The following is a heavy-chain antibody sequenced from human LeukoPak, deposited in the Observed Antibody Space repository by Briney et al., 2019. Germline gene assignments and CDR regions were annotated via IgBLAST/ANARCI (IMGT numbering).Heavy chain of an antibody. J-gene: IGHJ4*02. Sequence: GESLKISCKGSGYSFSTYWIGWVRQMPGKGLEWMGIIYHGDSETTYSPSFQGQVTMSADKSISTAYLQWSSLKASDTAIYYCARRGRDGYNHYHLDYWGQGTLVTVSA. CDR1: GYSFSTYW. V-gene: IGHV5-51*01. D-gene: IGHD5-24*01. CDR3: ARRGRDGYNHYHLDY. CDR2: IYHGDSET.